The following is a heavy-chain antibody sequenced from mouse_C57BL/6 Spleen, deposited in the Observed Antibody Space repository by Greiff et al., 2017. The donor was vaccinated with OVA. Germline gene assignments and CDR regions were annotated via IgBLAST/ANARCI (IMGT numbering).Heavy chain of an antibody. V-gene: IGHV3-6*01. Sequence: DVQLQESGPGLVKPSQSLSLTCSVTGYSITSGYYWNWIRQFPGNKLEWMGYISYDGSNNYNPSLKNRISITRDTSKNQFFLKLNSVTTEDTATYYCAREGSYDYVMDYWGQGTSVTVSS. CDR3: AREGSYDYVMDY. CDR2: ISYDGSN. J-gene: IGHJ4*01. CDR1: GYSITSGYY. D-gene: IGHD2-4*01.